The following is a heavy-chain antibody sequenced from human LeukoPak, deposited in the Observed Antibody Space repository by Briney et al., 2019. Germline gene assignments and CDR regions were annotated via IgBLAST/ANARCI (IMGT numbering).Heavy chain of an antibody. Sequence: KPSETLSLTCTVSGGSIGTSLYYWGWIRQPPGKGLEWIGSIYYTGNTYYNPSLKSRVTISVDTSKNQFSLKLSSVSAADTAVYYCARHEYGSGTYRGYNWFDPWGQGTLVTVSS. CDR1: GGSIGTSLYY. J-gene: IGHJ5*02. CDR3: ARHEYGSGTYRGYNWFDP. D-gene: IGHD3-10*01. V-gene: IGHV4-39*01. CDR2: IYYTGNT.